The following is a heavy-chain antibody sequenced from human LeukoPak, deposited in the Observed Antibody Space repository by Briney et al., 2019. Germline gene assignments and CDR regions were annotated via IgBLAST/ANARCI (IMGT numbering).Heavy chain of an antibody. CDR3: SSIPSYWYFDL. CDR1: GGSISSSSYY. Sequence: PSETLSLTCTVSGGSISSSSYYWGWIRQPPGKGLEWIGSIYYSGSTYYNPSLKSRVTISVDTSKNQFSLKLSSVTAADTAVYYCSSIPSYWYFDLWGRGTLVTVSS. J-gene: IGHJ2*01. V-gene: IGHV4-39*01. D-gene: IGHD2/OR15-2a*01. CDR2: IYYSGST.